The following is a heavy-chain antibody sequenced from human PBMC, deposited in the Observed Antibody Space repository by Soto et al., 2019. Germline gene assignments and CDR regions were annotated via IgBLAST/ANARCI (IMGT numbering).Heavy chain of an antibody. V-gene: IGHV3-11*01. CDR1: GFTFSDYY. CDR3: ARDPRAYQLLPLFDY. CDR2: ISSSGSTI. D-gene: IGHD2-2*01. J-gene: IGHJ4*02. Sequence: GGSLRLSCAASGFTFSDYYMSWIRQAPGKGLEWVSYISSSGSTIYYADSVKGRFTISRDNAKNSLYLQMNSLRAEDTAVYYCARDPRAYQLLPLFDYWGQGTLVTVSS.